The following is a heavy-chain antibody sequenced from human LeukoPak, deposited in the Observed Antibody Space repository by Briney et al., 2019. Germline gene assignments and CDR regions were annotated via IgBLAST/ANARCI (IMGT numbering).Heavy chain of an antibody. V-gene: IGHV1-24*01. CDR3: ATVPSYYYGSGSYSSYDY. Sequence: ASVKVSCKVSGYTLTELSMHWVRQAPGKGLEWMGGFDPEDGETIYAQKFQGRVTMTEDTSTDTAYMELSSLRSEDTAVYYCATVPSYYYGSGSYSSYDYWGQGTLVTVSS. D-gene: IGHD3-10*01. CDR1: GYTLTELS. J-gene: IGHJ4*02. CDR2: FDPEDGET.